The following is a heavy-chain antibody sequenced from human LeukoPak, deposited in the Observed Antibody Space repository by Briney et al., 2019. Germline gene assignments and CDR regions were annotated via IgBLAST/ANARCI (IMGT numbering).Heavy chain of an antibody. V-gene: IGHV4-34*01. Sequence: SETPSLTCAVYGGSFSGYYWSWIRQPPGKGLEWIGEINHSGSTNYNPSLKSRVTISVDTSKNQFSLKLSSVTAADTAVYYCVARSYYFDYWGQGTLVTVSS. CDR3: VARSYYFDY. CDR1: GGSFSGYY. J-gene: IGHJ4*02. CDR2: INHSGST. D-gene: IGHD1-26*01.